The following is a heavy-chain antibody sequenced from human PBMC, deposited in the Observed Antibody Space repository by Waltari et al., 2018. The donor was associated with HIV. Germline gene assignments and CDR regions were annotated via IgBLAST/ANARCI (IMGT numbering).Heavy chain of an antibody. D-gene: IGHD3-22*01. CDR3: ARVSDNSGFYFGIYYFDY. J-gene: IGHJ4*02. CDR2: IKQDGSDT. Sequence: EMQLVESEGGLVQPGGSLRLSCAASEFTFSRFCMSWVRQAPGKGLEWVASIKQDGSDTYYVDSVKGRFTISRDNAKNSLYLHMNSLRAEDTAVYHCARVSDNSGFYFGIYYFDYWGQGTLVTVSS. V-gene: IGHV3-7*01. CDR1: EFTFSRFC.